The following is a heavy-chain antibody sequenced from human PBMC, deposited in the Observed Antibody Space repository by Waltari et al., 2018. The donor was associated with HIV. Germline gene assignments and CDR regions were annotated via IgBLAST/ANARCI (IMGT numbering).Heavy chain of an antibody. J-gene: IGHJ3*02. D-gene: IGHD3-22*01. CDR1: GYTFTNYW. Sequence: EVQLVQSGAEVRKSGESLKISCKASGYTFTNYWIAWVRQMFGEGLEWMGIIYPVDSATRYTPSFEGQITISADKSLATAYLEWNNLNASDAAIYYCARLFYYDTTGYINNAFDIWGQGTVVTVS. V-gene: IGHV5-51*03. CDR2: IYPVDSAT. CDR3: ARLFYYDTTGYINNAFDI.